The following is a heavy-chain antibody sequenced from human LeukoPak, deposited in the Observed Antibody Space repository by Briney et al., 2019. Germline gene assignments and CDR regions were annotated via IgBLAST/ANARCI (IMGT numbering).Heavy chain of an antibody. J-gene: IGHJ6*02. D-gene: IGHD6-13*01. V-gene: IGHV4-59*01. CDR2: IYYSGST. Sequence: PSETLSLTCTVSGGSISSYYWSWIRQPPGKGLEWIGYIYYSGSTNYNPSLKSRVTISVDTSKNQFSLKLSSVTAADTAVYYCARGVAAAGKGGMGVWGQGTTVTVSS. CDR3: ARGVAAAGKGGMGV. CDR1: GGSISSYY.